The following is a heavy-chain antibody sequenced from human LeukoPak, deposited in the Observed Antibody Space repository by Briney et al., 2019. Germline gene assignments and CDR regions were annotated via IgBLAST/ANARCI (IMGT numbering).Heavy chain of an antibody. Sequence: GASVKVSCKASGYTFTGYYMHWVRQAPGQGLEWMGWINPNSGGTNYAQKFQGRVTMTRDTSISTAYMELSRLRSDDTAVYYCARDHPQYCSSTCRYFDYWGQGTLVTVSS. J-gene: IGHJ4*02. D-gene: IGHD2-2*01. CDR2: INPNSGGT. V-gene: IGHV1-2*02. CDR3: ARDHPQYCSSTCRYFDY. CDR1: GYTFTGYY.